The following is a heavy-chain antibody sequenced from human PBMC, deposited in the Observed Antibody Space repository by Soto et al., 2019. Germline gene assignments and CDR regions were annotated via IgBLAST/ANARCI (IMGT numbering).Heavy chain of an antibody. CDR1: VFTFSTYA. Sequence: PWGLLRVSCATSVFTFSTYAMHWVRQAPGKGLEWVAIISSDGSDKYYAASVKGRFTISRDNSENTLYLQMNSLRTEDTAVYYCAKDYGPGDFDHWGQGTMVTGSS. D-gene: IGHD3-10*01. CDR3: AKDYGPGDFDH. J-gene: IGHJ4*02. CDR2: ISSDGSDK. V-gene: IGHV3-30*18.